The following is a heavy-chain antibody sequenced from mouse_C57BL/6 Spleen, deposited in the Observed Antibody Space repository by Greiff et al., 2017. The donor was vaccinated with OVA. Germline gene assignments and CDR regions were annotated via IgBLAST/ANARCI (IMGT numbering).Heavy chain of an antibody. V-gene: IGHV1-5*01. CDR2: IYPGNSDT. CDR1: GYTFTSYW. CDR3: TRGDYYGSSYVPDY. D-gene: IGHD1-1*01. Sequence: EVQLQQSGTVLARPGASVKMSCKTSGYTFTSYWMHWVKQRPGQGLEWIGAIYPGNSDTSYNQKFKGKAKLTAVTSASTAYMALSSLTNEDSAVYYGTRGDYYGSSYVPDYWGQGTTLTVSS. J-gene: IGHJ2*01.